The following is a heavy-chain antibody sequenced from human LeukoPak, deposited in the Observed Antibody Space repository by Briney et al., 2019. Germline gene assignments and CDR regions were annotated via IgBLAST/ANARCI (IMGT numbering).Heavy chain of an antibody. V-gene: IGHV3-66*01. CDR3: ARVSPFDY. CDR2: TYSSGTT. J-gene: IGHJ4*02. CDR1: GFTVSTSY. Sequence: GGSLRLSCAACGFTVSTSYVSWVRQAPGKGGEWGSVTYSSGTTYYADSLKGRFTISRDSSKNTLYLQINNLRFDDTAVYYCARVSPFDYWGQGTLVTVSS.